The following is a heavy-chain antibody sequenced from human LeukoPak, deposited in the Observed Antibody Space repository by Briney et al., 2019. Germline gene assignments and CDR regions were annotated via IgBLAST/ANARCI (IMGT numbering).Heavy chain of an antibody. J-gene: IGHJ4*02. V-gene: IGHV4-59*01. CDR1: GGSISGYY. CDR3: AKSQSSGYSSGWPFDY. CDR2: IYYSGSI. D-gene: IGHD6-19*01. Sequence: SETLSLTCTVSGGSISGYYWSWIRQPPGKGLEWIGYIYYSGSINYNPSLKSRVTISVDTSKNQFSLKLSSVTAADTAVYYCAKSQSSGYSSGWPFDYWGQGTLVTVSS.